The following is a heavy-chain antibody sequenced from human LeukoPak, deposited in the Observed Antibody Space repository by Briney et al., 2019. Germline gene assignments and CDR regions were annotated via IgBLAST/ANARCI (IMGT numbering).Heavy chain of an antibody. V-gene: IGHV4-59*01. CDR1: GGSISSYY. J-gene: IGHJ3*02. CDR2: IYYSGST. CDR3: ARAYGSATSDAFDI. Sequence: SETLSLTCTVSGGSISSYYWSWIRQPPGKGLEWIGYIYYSGSTNYNPSLKSRVTISVDTSKNQFSLKLSSVTAADTAVYYCARAYGSATSDAFDIWGQGTMVTVSS. D-gene: IGHD3-10*01.